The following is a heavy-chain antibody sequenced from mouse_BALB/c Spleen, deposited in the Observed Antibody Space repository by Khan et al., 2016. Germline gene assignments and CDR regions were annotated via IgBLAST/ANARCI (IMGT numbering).Heavy chain of an antibody. Sequence: EVELVESGGGLVQPGGSLKLSCAASGFTFSSYGMSWVRQTPDKRLELVATINSNGGSTYYPDSVKGRFTISRDNAKNTLYLQMSSLKSEDTAMYDCARTFTTVVPAMDYWGQGTSVTVSS. J-gene: IGHJ4*01. CDR1: GFTFSSYG. CDR2: INSNGGST. CDR3: ARTFTTVVPAMDY. D-gene: IGHD1-1*01. V-gene: IGHV5-6-3*01.